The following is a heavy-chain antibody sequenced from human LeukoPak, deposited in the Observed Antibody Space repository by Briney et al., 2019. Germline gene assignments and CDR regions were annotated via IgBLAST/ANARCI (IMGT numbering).Heavy chain of an antibody. D-gene: IGHD3-10*01. CDR3: ARVGRITMEV. CDR2: IYSGGST. Sequence: GGSLRLSCAASGFTVSSNYMSWVRQAPGKGLEWVSVIYSGGSTYYADSVKGRFSISRDNSKNTLYFQMNSLRAEDTAVYYCARVGRITMEVWGQGTLVTVSS. V-gene: IGHV3-53*01. J-gene: IGHJ4*02. CDR1: GFTVSSNY.